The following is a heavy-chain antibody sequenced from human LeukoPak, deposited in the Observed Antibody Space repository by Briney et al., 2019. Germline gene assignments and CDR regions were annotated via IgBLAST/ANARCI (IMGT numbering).Heavy chain of an antibody. Sequence: PSETLSLTCTVSGGSIITYYWSWIRQPPGKGLEWIGYISYSGSTNYIPSLESRVTISVDTSKNQFSLRLSSVTAADTAVYFCARHGGGWSFDVWGHGTLVTVSS. D-gene: IGHD6-19*01. J-gene: IGHJ2*01. CDR2: ISYSGST. V-gene: IGHV4-59*08. CDR1: GGSIITYY. CDR3: ARHGGGWSFDV.